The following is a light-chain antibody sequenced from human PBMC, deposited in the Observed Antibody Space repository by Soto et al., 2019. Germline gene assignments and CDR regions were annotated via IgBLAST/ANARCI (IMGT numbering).Light chain of an antibody. V-gene: IGKV1-39*01. CDR1: HSISTY. CDR2: AAS. J-gene: IGKJ5*01. CDR3: QQSFSTLT. Sequence: DIHMTQSPSSLSAAFGDRVTITFRASHSISTYLNWYQHRPGMAPNLLIFAASSLHSGVPSRFSGSGSGTDFTLTISGLQPEDFAVYYCQQSFSTLTFGQGTRLEIK.